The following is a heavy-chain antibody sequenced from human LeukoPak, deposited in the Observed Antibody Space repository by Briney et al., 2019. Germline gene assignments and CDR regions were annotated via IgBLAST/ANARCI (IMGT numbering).Heavy chain of an antibody. V-gene: IGHV4-59*01. D-gene: IGHD3-22*01. CDR2: IYYSGST. J-gene: IGHJ4*02. CDR1: GASISDYY. Sequence: PSETLSLTCTVSGASISDYYWSWIRQPPGKGLEWIGYIYYSGSTNYNPALKSRVTISEDTSKNQISLKLSSVTAADTAVYYCARVRGYYDSSGYDYWGQGTLVTVSS. CDR3: ARVRGYYDSSGYDY.